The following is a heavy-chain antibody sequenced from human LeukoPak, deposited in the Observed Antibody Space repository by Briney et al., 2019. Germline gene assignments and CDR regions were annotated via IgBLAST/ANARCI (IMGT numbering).Heavy chain of an antibody. D-gene: IGHD3-22*01. CDR1: GFTFGDYS. J-gene: IGHJ4*02. CDR2: IRSKVYGGTT. V-gene: IGHV3-49*04. CDR3: TTNPPGGYYDSSGYPDY. Sequence: GSLRLSCTASGFTFGDYSMSWVRQAPGKGLEWVGFIRSKVYGGTTDYSASVSGRFTISRDDPKSIAYLQLNSLIAEDTGVYYCTTNPPGGYYDSSGYPDYWGQGTLVTVSS.